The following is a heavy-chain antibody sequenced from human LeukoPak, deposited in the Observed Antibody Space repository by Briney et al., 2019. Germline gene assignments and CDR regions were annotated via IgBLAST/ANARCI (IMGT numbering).Heavy chain of an antibody. J-gene: IGHJ5*02. V-gene: IGHV4-59*11. Sequence: SETLSLTFTVSGGSIYSHHWSWIRPPPGKGEGWIGYIFYTGRTNYNPSLNSRVTISVDTLKNQFSLKLNSVTAADTAVYYCARGSNWFDPWGQGTLVTVSS. CDR1: GGSIYSHH. CDR2: IFYTGRT. CDR3: ARGSNWFDP.